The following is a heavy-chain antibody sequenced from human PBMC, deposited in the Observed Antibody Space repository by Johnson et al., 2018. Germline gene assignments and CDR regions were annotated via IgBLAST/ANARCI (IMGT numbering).Heavy chain of an antibody. CDR3: AYRMAALGQKYFQD. J-gene: IGHJ1*01. V-gene: IGHV3-23*04. CDR1: GFTFSNYA. D-gene: IGHD5-12*01. Sequence: VQLVQSGGGLVQPGGSLRLSCAASGFTFSNYAMTWVRQAPGEGLDWVSASGGSGSTYYADSVKGRFSISRDISKNTLYLQLSSLRGEDSALYYCAYRMAALGQKYFQDWGQGALVTVSS. CDR2: SGGSGST.